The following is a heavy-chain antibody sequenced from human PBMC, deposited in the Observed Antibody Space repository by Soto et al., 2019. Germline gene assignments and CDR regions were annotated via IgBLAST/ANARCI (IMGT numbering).Heavy chain of an antibody. Sequence: PGGSLRLSCAASGFTFSSYSMNWVRQAPGKGLEWVSSISRSSSYIYYADSVKGRFTISRDNAKNSLYLQMNSLRAEDTAVYYCARIVVPAALGVFDIGGQGKMVTVS. V-gene: IGHV3-21*01. CDR2: ISRSSSYI. CDR3: ARIVVPAALGVFDI. CDR1: GFTFSSYS. D-gene: IGHD2-2*01. J-gene: IGHJ3*02.